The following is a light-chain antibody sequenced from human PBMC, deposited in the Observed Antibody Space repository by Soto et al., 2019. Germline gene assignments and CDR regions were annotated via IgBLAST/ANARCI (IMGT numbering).Light chain of an antibody. J-gene: IGKJ5*01. CDR2: GVS. CDR3: QQYETSPIT. V-gene: IGKV3-20*01. CDR1: QFVSSRS. Sequence: IVLTQSPGPLSLSPGESATLLCRASQFVSSRSLAWYQQKTGQAPRLLIYGVSTRATGIPDRFSGSGYGTDFTLTITPLETEDFALYFCQQYETSPITFGQGTRLEIK.